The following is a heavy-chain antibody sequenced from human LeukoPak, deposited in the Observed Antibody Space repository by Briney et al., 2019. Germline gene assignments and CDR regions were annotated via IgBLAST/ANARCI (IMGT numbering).Heavy chain of an antibody. CDR2: IYYSGST. V-gene: IGHV4-59*01. CDR1: GASINNYY. J-gene: IGHJ4*02. CDR3: ARVAYWYDSSGEYTFDY. Sequence: SETLSLTCTVSGASINNYYWSWIRQPPGKGLEWIGYIYYSGSTNYNPSLKSRVTISVDTSKNQFSLKLSSVTAADTAVYYCARVAYWYDSSGEYTFDYWGQGTLVTVSS. D-gene: IGHD3-22*01.